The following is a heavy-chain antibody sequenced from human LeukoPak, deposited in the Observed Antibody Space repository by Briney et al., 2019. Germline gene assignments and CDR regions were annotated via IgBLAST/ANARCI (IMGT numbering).Heavy chain of an antibody. CDR1: GFTFSSYE. D-gene: IGHD6-19*01. V-gene: IGHV3-23*01. CDR2: ISGSGGST. J-gene: IGHJ3*02. CDR3: AEVVGSGWYSVVLAFDI. Sequence: RAGGSLRLSCAASGFTFSSYEMNWVRQAPGKGLEWVSAISGSGGSTYYADSVKGRFTISRDNSKNTLYLQMNSLRAEDTAVYYCAEVVGSGWYSVVLAFDIWGQGTMVTVSS.